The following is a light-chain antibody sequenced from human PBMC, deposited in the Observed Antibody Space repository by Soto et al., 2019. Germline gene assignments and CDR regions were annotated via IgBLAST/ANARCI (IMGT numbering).Light chain of an antibody. J-gene: IGLJ2*01. V-gene: IGLV2-8*01. CDR1: SSDVGEENY. CDR3: SSFAGSPVV. CDR2: EVS. Sequence: QSALTQPPSASGSPGQSVTIICSGTSSDVGEENYVSWYQQHPGKVPKLILYEVSKRPSGVPDRFSGSRSGNTASLTVSGLQAEDEADYYCSSFAGSPVVFGGGTKLTVL.